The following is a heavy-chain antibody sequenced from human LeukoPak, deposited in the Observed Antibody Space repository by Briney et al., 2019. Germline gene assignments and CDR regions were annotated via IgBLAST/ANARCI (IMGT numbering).Heavy chain of an antibody. V-gene: IGHV4-34*01. CDR2: INHSGST. CDR1: GGSFSGYY. Sequence: PSETLSLXCAVYGGSFSGYYWSWIRQPPGKGLEWTGEINHSGSTNYNPSLKSRVIISVDTSKNQVSLKLSSVTAADTTVYYCAREAAVAKRGDYFDYWGQGSMV. CDR3: AREAAVAKRGDYFDY. J-gene: IGHJ4*02. D-gene: IGHD4-23*01.